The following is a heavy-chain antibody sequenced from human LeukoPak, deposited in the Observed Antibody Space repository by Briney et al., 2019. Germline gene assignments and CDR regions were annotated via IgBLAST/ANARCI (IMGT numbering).Heavy chain of an antibody. Sequence: PSETLSLTCTVSGGSLSSTDHYWGWVRQPPGKRLECIGTIFYSGSAYYTPSLRSRVTMSVDTSKNQFSLRLSSVTAADTAMYYCARHPRYDDYDPSGPPNYFDSWGQGTLVTVSS. CDR1: GGSLSSTDHY. V-gene: IGHV4-39*01. CDR3: ARHPRYDDYDPSGPPNYFDS. D-gene: IGHD3-22*01. J-gene: IGHJ4*02. CDR2: IFYSGSA.